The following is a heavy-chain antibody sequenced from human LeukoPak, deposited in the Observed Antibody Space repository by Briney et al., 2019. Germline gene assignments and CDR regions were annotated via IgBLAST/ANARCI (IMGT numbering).Heavy chain of an antibody. CDR3: ARVGSLYYYQYYYMDV. J-gene: IGHJ6*03. Sequence: PSETLSLTCTVSGGSISSSSYYWGWIRQPPGKGLEWIGSIYHSGSTYYNPSLKSRVTISVDTSKNQFSLKLSSVTAADTAVYFCARVGSLYYYQYYYMDVWGKGTTVTVSS. CDR1: GGSISSSSYY. D-gene: IGHD3-10*01. V-gene: IGHV4-39*07. CDR2: IYHSGST.